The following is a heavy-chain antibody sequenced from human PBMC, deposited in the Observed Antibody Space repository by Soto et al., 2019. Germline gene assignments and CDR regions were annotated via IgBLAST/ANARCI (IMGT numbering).Heavy chain of an antibody. J-gene: IGHJ4*02. CDR2: IIPILGIA. CDR3: ASLIDMTTVNDY. CDR1: GGTFSSYT. V-gene: IGHV1-69*02. Sequence: QVQLVQSGAEVKKPGSSVKVSCKASGGTFSSYTISWVRQAPGQGLEWMGRIIPILGIANYAQKFQGRVTITADKTTSTAYMELSILRSEDTAVYYGASLIDMTTVNDYWGQGTLVTVSS. D-gene: IGHD4-17*01.